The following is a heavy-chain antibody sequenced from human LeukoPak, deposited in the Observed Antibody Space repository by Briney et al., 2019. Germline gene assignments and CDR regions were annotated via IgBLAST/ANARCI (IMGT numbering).Heavy chain of an antibody. CDR3: ARKFPDNGGNSPLYWYFDL. J-gene: IGHJ2*01. D-gene: IGHD4-23*01. CDR2: LFYSGST. Sequence: PSETLSLTCTVSGGSISSYYWSWIRQPPGKGLEWIAYLFYSGSTDYNPSLESRVTISVDTSKNQFSLKLRSVTAADTAVYYCARKFPDNGGNSPLYWYFDLWGRVTLVTVSS. CDR1: GGSISSYY. V-gene: IGHV4-59*01.